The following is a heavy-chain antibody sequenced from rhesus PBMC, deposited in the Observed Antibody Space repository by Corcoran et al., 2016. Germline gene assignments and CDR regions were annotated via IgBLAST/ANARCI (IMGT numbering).Heavy chain of an antibody. V-gene: IGHV4-160*01. CDR2: IYGSSGST. D-gene: IGHD5-30*01. Sequence: QVQLQESGPGLVKPSETLSLTCAVSGGSISSTYWSWIRQPPGKGLAWIGYIYGSSGSTYYNPSLKSRVTSSTDTSKNQFSLKLSSVTAADTAVYYCARGQGYSGYSFGDFDYWGQGVLVTVSS. CDR3: ARGQGYSGYSFGDFDY. J-gene: IGHJ4*01. CDR1: GGSISSTY.